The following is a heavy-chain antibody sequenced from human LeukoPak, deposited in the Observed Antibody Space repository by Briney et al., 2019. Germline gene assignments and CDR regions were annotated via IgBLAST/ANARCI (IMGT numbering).Heavy chain of an antibody. J-gene: IGHJ2*01. CDR1: GGSINSYY. V-gene: IGHV4-59*01. CDR2: IYYSGNT. CDR3: ARDRDSSGLRDFDL. Sequence: SETLSLTCTVSGGSINSYYWSWIRQPPGKGLEWIGYIYYSGNTNYNPSLKSRVSISIDTSKNQLSLQLSTVTAADTAVYYCARDRDSSGLRDFDLWGRGTLVTVSA. D-gene: IGHD3-22*01.